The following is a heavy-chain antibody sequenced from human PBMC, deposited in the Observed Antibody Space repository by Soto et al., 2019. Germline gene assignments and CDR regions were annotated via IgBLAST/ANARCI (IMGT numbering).Heavy chain of an antibody. CDR1: GFTFSSYA. D-gene: IGHD6-25*01. CDR2: ISGSGGST. V-gene: IGHV3-23*01. CDR3: AKVDSSGRGDY. J-gene: IGHJ4*02. Sequence: EVQLLESGGGLVQPGGSLRLSCAASGFTFSSYAMSWVRQAPGKGLEWVSAISGSGGSTYYADSVKGRFTISRNNYNNKLYLQMNSLRAEHTAVYYCAKVDSSGRGDYWGQGSMVTVSS.